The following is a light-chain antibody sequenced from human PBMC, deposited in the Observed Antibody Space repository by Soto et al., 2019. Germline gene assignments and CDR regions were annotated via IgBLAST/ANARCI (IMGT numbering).Light chain of an antibody. CDR3: SSYTSRFTFNYI. V-gene: IGLV2-14*01. Sequence: QSALTQPASVSGSPGQSITISCTGTSSDVGGYNYVSWYQQYPGKAPKIIIYEVTNRPSGVSSRFSGSKSGNTASLTISGRQAEYDADYYCSSYTSRFTFNYIFGTGTKLTVL. J-gene: IGLJ1*01. CDR1: SSDVGGYNY. CDR2: EVT.